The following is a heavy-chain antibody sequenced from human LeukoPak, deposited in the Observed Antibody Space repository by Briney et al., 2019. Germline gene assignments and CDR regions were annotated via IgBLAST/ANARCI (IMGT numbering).Heavy chain of an antibody. CDR3: GRAKVSHESYSPPFDY. J-gene: IGHJ4*02. Sequence: GGSLRLSCAASGFTFSSYAMSWVRQAPGKGLEWASAISGSGGSTYYADSVKGRFTISRDNSKNTLYLQMNSLRAEDTAVYYCGRAKVSHESYSPPFDYWGQGTLVTVSS. D-gene: IGHD1-26*01. V-gene: IGHV3-23*01. CDR1: GFTFSSYA. CDR2: ISGSGGST.